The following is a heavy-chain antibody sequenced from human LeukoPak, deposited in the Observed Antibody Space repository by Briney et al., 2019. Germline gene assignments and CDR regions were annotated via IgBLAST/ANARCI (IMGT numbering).Heavy chain of an antibody. Sequence: PGGSLRLSCAASGFTFSTYSMNWVRQAPGKGLEWVSYISSSGSTIYYADSVKGRFTISRDNARNSLFLQMNSLRAEDTAVYYCARDLRYCSSASCSENGAFDIWGQGTMVTVSS. J-gene: IGHJ3*02. CDR3: ARDLRYCSSASCSENGAFDI. CDR1: GFTFSTYS. D-gene: IGHD2-2*01. V-gene: IGHV3-48*04. CDR2: ISSSGSTI.